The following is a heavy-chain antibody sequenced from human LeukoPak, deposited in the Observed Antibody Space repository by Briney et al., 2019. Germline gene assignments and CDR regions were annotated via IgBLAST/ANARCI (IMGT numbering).Heavy chain of an antibody. Sequence: ASVMVSCKASGGTFSSYAISWVRQAPGQGLEWMGGIIPIFGTANYAQKFQGRVTITTDESTSTAYMELSSLRSEDTAVYYCARASEIFGVVITPYYFDYWGQGTLVTVSS. D-gene: IGHD3-3*01. CDR2: IIPIFGTA. CDR3: ARASEIFGVVITPYYFDY. J-gene: IGHJ4*02. CDR1: GGTFSSYA. V-gene: IGHV1-69*05.